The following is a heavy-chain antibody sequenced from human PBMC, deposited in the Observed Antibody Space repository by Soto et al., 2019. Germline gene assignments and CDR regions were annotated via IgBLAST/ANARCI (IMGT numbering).Heavy chain of an antibody. CDR1: GFTFRTYG. CDR3: PKDHLGRWDHYYYDYGMDV. J-gene: IGHJ6*02. Sequence: QLVESGGGVVQPGRSLTLSCAASGFTFRTYGMHWVRQAPGKGLEWVAVIWFDGSNKYYADSVKGRFTISRDNSYNTLSLQMNSLRAEDTAVYYCPKDHLGRWDHYYYDYGMDVWGQGTTVTVSS. V-gene: IGHV3-33*06. CDR2: IWFDGSNK. D-gene: IGHD1-26*01.